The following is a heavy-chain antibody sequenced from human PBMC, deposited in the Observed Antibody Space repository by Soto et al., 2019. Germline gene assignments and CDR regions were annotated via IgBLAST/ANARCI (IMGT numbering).Heavy chain of an antibody. V-gene: IGHV3-30*18. CDR2: TSYDGSIR. J-gene: IGHJ4*02. D-gene: IGHD2-21*02. CDR3: AKDRLAYCGGDCYWVDY. CDR1: GFTFSNYG. Sequence: QVQLVESGGGVVQPGRSLRLSCAASGFTFSNYGMHWVRQAPGKGLEWVAVTSYDGSIRYYAGSVKGRFTISRDNSNNTLYLQINSLRTEDTAEYYCAKDRLAYCGGDCYWVDYWGQGTLLTVSS.